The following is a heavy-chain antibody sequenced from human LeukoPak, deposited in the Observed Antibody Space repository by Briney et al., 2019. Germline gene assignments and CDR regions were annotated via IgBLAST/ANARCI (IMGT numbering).Heavy chain of an antibody. J-gene: IGHJ3*02. V-gene: IGHV4-39*01. CDR1: GFTFSSYSMN. CDR2: IYYSGST. Sequence: PGGSLRLSCAASGFTFSSYSMNWVRQPPGKGLKWIGSIYYSGSTYYNPSLKSRVTISVDTSKNQFSLKLSSVTAADTAVYYCARHSLGIVGAGSLGDAFDIWGQGTMVTVSS. CDR3: ARHSLGIVGAGSLGDAFDI. D-gene: IGHD1-26*01.